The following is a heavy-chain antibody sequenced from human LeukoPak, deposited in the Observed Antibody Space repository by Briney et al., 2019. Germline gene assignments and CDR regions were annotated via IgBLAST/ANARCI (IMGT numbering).Heavy chain of an antibody. CDR2: IYTCGST. CDR3: ARVTTYCGGDCSYYFDY. V-gene: IGHV4-61*02. J-gene: IGHJ4*02. D-gene: IGHD2-21*02. Sequence: PSETLSLTCTVSGGSISSGSYYWSWIRQPAGKGLEWIGRIYTCGSTNYNPSLKSRVTISVDTSKNQFSLKLSSVTAADTAVYYCARVTTYCGGDCSYYFDYWGQGTLVTVSS. CDR1: GGSISSGSYY.